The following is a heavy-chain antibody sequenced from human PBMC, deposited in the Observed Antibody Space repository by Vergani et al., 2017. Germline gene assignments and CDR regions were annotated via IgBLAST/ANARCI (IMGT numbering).Heavy chain of an antibody. J-gene: IGHJ4*02. Sequence: QVQLVQSGAEVKKPGASVKVSCKASGYTFTSYYMHWVRQAPGQGPEWMGIINPSGGSTSYAQKFQGRVTMTRDTSTSTVYMELSSLRSEDTAVYYCARVSSSKWELILWGQGTLVTVSS. D-gene: IGHD1-26*01. CDR1: GYTFTSYY. CDR3: ARVSSSKWELIL. CDR2: INPSGGST. V-gene: IGHV1-46*01.